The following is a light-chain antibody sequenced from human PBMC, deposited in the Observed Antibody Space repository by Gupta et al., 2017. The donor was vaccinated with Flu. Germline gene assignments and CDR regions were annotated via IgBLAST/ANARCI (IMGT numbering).Light chain of an antibody. Sequence: PASLSLSPGESATLTCRASQSVSSYVAWYQQKPGPTPRLLIDDASNRATGIPARFSGGGSGTDFTLTISSLEPEDFAVYYCQQRRSWPITFGQGTRLEIK. CDR2: DAS. V-gene: IGKV3-11*01. CDR1: QSVSSY. CDR3: QQRRSWPIT. J-gene: IGKJ5*01.